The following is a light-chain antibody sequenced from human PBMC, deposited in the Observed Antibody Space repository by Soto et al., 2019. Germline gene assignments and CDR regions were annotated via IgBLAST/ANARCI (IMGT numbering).Light chain of an antibody. J-gene: IGKJ5*01. CDR3: QQYDQWPIT. CDR1: QSVSSN. Sequence: MTQSPATLSVSPGERATLSCRARQSVSSNLAWYQQKPGQAPRLLIYGASARALEIPARFSGSGSGTEFTFTITSLQSEDFAVYFCQQYDQWPITFGQGTRLEIK. V-gene: IGKV3-15*01. CDR2: GAS.